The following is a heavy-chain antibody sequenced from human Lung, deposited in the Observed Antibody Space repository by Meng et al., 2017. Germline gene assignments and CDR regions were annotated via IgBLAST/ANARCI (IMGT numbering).Heavy chain of an antibody. CDR2: TYYRSKWYN. CDR3: ARSQQWLDS. D-gene: IGHD6-19*01. Sequence: QQPVSGRVKLAQPLSPTCALSGDSVSSNSAAWNWIRQSPARGLEWLGRTYYRSKWYNGYAVSVRSRITINPDTSKNQFSLQLNSVTPEDTAVYYCARSQQWLDSWGQGTLVTVSS. CDR1: GDSVSSNSAA. J-gene: IGHJ4*02. V-gene: IGHV6-1*02.